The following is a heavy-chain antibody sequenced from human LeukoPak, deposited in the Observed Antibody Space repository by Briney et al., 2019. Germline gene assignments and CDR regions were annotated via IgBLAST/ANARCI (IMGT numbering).Heavy chain of an antibody. V-gene: IGHV4-59*01. CDR1: GGSISSYY. CDR3: ARVGIDCSGGSCYFGIDY. CDR2: IYYSGST. Sequence: SETLSLTCTVSGGSISSYYWSWIRQPPGKGLEWLGYIYYSGSTNYNPSLKSRVTISVDTSKNQFSLKLSSVTAADTAVYYCARVGIDCSGGSCYFGIDYWGQGTLVTVSS. J-gene: IGHJ4*02. D-gene: IGHD2-15*01.